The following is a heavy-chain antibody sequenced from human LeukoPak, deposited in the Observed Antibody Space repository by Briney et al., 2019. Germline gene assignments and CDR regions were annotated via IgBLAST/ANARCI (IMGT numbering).Heavy chain of an antibody. CDR2: INHSGST. J-gene: IGHJ6*04. CDR3: ARARGITMVRGVRGKGAHMDV. D-gene: IGHD3-10*01. Sequence: SETLSLTCAVYGGSFSGYYWSWIRQPPGEGLEWIGEINHSGSTNYNPSLKSRVTISVDTSKNQFSLKLSSVTAADTAVYYCARARGITMVRGVRGKGAHMDVWGKGTTVTVSS. V-gene: IGHV4-34*01. CDR1: GGSFSGYY.